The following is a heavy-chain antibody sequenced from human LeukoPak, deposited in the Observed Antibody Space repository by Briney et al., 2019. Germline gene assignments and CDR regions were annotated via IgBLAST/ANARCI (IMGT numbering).Heavy chain of an antibody. D-gene: IGHD1-14*01. Sequence: GESLKISCKGFGYSFTNHWIGWVRQMPGKGLDWMGIIDPGDSDTRYSPSFQGQVSISADKAINTAYLQWSSLKASDTAMYYCARSYLFEPPDYWGQGTLVTVSS. CDR3: ARSYLFEPPDY. J-gene: IGHJ4*02. CDR2: IDPGDSDT. CDR1: GYSFTNHW. V-gene: IGHV5-51*01.